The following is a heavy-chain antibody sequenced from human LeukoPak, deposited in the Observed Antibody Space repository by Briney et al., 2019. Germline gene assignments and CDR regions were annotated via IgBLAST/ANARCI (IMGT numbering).Heavy chain of an antibody. CDR3: AKDARAVPGPIYY. CDR1: GFTFSSYA. Sequence: PGGSLRLSCAASGFTFSSYAVSWIRQAPGKGLEWVSSVTGSGGSTYYADSVKGRFTISRDNSKNTLYLQMNSLRDEDTAVYHCAKDARAVPGPIYYWGEGILVTASS. D-gene: IGHD6-13*01. V-gene: IGHV3-23*01. J-gene: IGHJ4*02. CDR2: VTGSGGST.